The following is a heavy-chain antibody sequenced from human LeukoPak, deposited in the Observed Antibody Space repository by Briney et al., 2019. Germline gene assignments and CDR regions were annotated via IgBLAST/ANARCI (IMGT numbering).Heavy chain of an antibody. CDR2: IYYSGST. D-gene: IGHD5-18*01. CDR3: ARQTFLGSSRGLWGKEGPARYYFDY. J-gene: IGHJ4*02. V-gene: IGHV4-59*08. Sequence: PSETLSLTCTVSVGSLSIYYSSWIRQPPGKGLEWMGYIYYSGSTNYNPSLKSRVTISVDTSKNQFSLKLSSVTAADTAVYYCARQTFLGSSRGLWGKEGPARYYFDYWGQGTLVTVSS. CDR1: VGSLSIYY.